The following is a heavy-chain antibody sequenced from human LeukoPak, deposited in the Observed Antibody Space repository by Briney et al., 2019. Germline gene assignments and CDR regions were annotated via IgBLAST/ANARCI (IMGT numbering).Heavy chain of an antibody. Sequence: GSLRLSCAASGFTVSSNYMSWVRQAPGKGLEWVSAIYSGGSTYYADSVKGRFTISRDNSKNTLYLQMNSLRAEDTAVYYCAREDLDGSGSYNWFDPWGQGTLVTVSS. D-gene: IGHD3-10*01. J-gene: IGHJ5*02. CDR1: GFTVSSNY. CDR2: IYSGGST. CDR3: AREDLDGSGSYNWFDP. V-gene: IGHV3-53*01.